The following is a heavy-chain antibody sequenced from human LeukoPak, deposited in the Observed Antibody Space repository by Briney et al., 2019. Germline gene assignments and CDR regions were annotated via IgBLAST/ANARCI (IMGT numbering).Heavy chain of an antibody. CDR2: IKQDGSDM. J-gene: IGHJ4*02. V-gene: IGHV3-7*05. CDR1: GFTFSNYW. CDR3: ASTQTFDN. Sequence: PGGSLRLSCAASGFTFSNYWMSWVRQAPGKGLEWVANIKQDGSDMYYVDSVKGRFTISRDNAKNSLHLHMNSLRAEDTAVYYCASTQTFDNWGPGTLVTVSS.